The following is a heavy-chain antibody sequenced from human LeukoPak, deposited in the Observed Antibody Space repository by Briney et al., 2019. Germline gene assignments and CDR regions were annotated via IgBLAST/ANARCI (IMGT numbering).Heavy chain of an antibody. J-gene: IGHJ4*02. CDR2: IWNDGSET. CDR3: ARDMGRAWYGPPDY. Sequence: GRSLRLSCAASGFIFSNYGTHWVRQAPGKRLEWVAVIWNDGSETFHADSVKGRFRIARDNSKNTLYLQMNSLRAEDTAVYFCARDMGRAWYGPPDYWGQGTLVTVSS. V-gene: IGHV3-33*01. CDR1: GFIFSNYG. D-gene: IGHD6-13*01.